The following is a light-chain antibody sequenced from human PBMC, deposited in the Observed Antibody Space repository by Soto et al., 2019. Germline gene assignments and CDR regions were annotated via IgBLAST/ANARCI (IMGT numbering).Light chain of an antibody. V-gene: IGKV3-11*01. Sequence: EIVLTQSPATLSLSPGERATLSCRASQSVSSYLAWYQQKPGQAPRLLIYDASNRATGIPARFSGGGSGTAFTLTISSLEPEDFAVYYCQHLGTFGGGTKVEIK. CDR3: QHLGT. CDR1: QSVSSY. J-gene: IGKJ4*01. CDR2: DAS.